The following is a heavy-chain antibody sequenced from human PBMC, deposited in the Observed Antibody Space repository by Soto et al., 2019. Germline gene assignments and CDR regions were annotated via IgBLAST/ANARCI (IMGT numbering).Heavy chain of an antibody. CDR1: GGSISRNC. V-gene: IGHV4-59*01. Sequence: WETLSLTCTVSGGSISRNCWTWIRQPPGKGLAWIGYVYNSDSTNYNPSLKSRVTISEATSKSQFSLKVNSMTAADTAVSYCARSRREGVAGYTFDNWGQGILVTVSS. CDR3: ARSRREGVAGYTFDN. CDR2: VYNSDST. D-gene: IGHD2-15*01. J-gene: IGHJ5*02.